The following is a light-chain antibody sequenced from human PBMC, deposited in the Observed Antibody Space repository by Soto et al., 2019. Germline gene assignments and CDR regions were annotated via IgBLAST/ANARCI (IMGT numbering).Light chain of an antibody. CDR3: QQYNSYPYT. V-gene: IGKV1-5*03. CDR2: KAS. Sequence: DIQMTQSPSTLSASVGDRVTITCRASQSISSWLAWYQQKPGKAPKLRIYKASSLESGDPSRFSGSGSGTEFTLTISSLQPDDFATYYCQQYNSYPYTFGEGTKLEIK. J-gene: IGKJ2*01. CDR1: QSISSW.